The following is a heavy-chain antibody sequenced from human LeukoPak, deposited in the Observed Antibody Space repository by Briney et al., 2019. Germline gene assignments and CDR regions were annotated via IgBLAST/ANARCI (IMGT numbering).Heavy chain of an antibody. CDR3: SKWGDYDVLTGYYYSDF. J-gene: IGHJ5*01. Sequence: PGASLRLSCAASGFTFSNYAMSWVRQAPGKGLEWVSAIVGSGGSTYYADSVKGRFSISRDNSKNTLFLQMNRLRVEDTALYYCSKWGDYDVLTGYYYSDFWGQGTLVTVSS. D-gene: IGHD3-9*01. CDR1: GFTFSNYA. V-gene: IGHV3-23*01. CDR2: IVGSGGST.